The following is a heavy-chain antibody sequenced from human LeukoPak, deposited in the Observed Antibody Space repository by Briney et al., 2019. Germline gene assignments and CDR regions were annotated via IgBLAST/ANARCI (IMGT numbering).Heavy chain of an antibody. CDR1: GFTFSGSA. Sequence: GGSLRLSCAASGFTFSGSAMHWVRQASGKGVEWVGRIRSKAKSYATAYAASVKGRFTISRDDSKNTAYLQMNSLKTEDTAVYYCTSKSSIAARASYYYYYMDVWGKGTTVTVSS. D-gene: IGHD6-6*01. J-gene: IGHJ6*03. V-gene: IGHV3-73*01. CDR2: IRSKAKSYAT. CDR3: TSKSSIAARASYYYYYMDV.